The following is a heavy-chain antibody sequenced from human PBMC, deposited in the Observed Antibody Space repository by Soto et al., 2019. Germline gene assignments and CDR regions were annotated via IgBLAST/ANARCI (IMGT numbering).Heavy chain of an antibody. V-gene: IGHV1-2*06. D-gene: IGHD5-12*01. CDR2: INPKSGGT. Sequence: ASVKVSCKASGYSFTDYHIHWVRQAPGQGLEWLGRINPKSGGTSTAQKFQGTVTMTTDTSTSTAYMELRSLRSDDTAIYYCAREVDIVPPGGDYWGQGTLVTVSS. CDR3: AREVDIVPPGGDY. CDR1: GYSFTDYH. J-gene: IGHJ4*02.